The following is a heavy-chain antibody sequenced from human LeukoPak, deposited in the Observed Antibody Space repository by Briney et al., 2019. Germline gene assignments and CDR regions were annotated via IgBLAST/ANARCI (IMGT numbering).Heavy chain of an antibody. J-gene: IGHJ4*02. Sequence: SGPTLVKPTQTLTLTCTFSGFSLSTSGMRVSWIRQPPGKALEWLARIVWDDDKFYSTSLKTRLTISKDTSKNQVVLTMTNMDPVDTATYYCAHNVGYGFYFDYWGQGTLVTVSS. CDR3: AHNVGYGFYFDY. CDR2: IVWDDDK. CDR1: GFSLSTSGMR. V-gene: IGHV2-70*04. D-gene: IGHD3-16*01.